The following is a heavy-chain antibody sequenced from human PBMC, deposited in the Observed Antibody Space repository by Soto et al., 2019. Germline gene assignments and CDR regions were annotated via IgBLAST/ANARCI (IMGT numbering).Heavy chain of an antibody. CDR1: GGTFSSYA. CDR2: IIPIFGTA. J-gene: IGHJ6*02. Sequence: QVQLVQSGAEVKKPGSSVKVSCKASGGTFSSYAISWVRQAPGQGLEWMGGIIPIFGTANYAQKFQGRVTITADESTSTADMELSSLRSEDTAVYYCASTVVPAAIGGSYYYGMDVWGQGTTVTVSS. D-gene: IGHD2-2*02. V-gene: IGHV1-69*01. CDR3: ASTVVPAAIGGSYYYGMDV.